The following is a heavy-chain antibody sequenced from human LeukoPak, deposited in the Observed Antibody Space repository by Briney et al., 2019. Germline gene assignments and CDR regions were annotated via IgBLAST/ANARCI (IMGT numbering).Heavy chain of an antibody. D-gene: IGHD3-9*01. CDR1: GYTFTGYY. J-gene: IGHJ3*02. CDR3: AREYYDILTGQTPDAFDI. Sequence: ASVKVSCKASGYTFTGYYIHWVRQAPGQGLEWMGWINPNTGGTNYAQKFQGRVTMTRDTSISTAYMELSRLRSDDTAVYYCAREYYDILTGQTPDAFDIWGQGTMVTVSS. V-gene: IGHV1-2*02. CDR2: INPNTGGT.